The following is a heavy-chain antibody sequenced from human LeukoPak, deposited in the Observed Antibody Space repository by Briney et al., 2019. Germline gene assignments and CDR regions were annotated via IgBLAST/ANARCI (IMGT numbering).Heavy chain of an antibody. Sequence: GGSLRLSCAASGFTFSSYSMNWVRQAPGKGLEWVSSISSSSSYIYYADSVKGRFTISRDNAKNSLYLQMNSLRADDTAVYYCARGSSSWYGWFDPWGQGTLVTVSS. D-gene: IGHD6-13*01. CDR1: GFTFSSYS. CDR3: ARGSSSWYGWFDP. CDR2: ISSSSSYI. J-gene: IGHJ5*02. V-gene: IGHV3-21*01.